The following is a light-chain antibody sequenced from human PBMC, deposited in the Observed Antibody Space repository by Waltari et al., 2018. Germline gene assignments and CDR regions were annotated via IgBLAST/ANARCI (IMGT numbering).Light chain of an antibody. CDR3: QQHGTLPAT. J-gene: IGKJ1*01. V-gene: IGKV3-20*01. CDR2: RAS. CDR1: QSVGSNS. Sequence: EIVLTQSPGTASLSPGERVTLSCRASQSVGSNSLAWYQQKPGQAPGLVIYRASRRATGIPDRFSGSGSGTDFSLTISRLEPEDFAVYYCQQHGTLPATFGQGTKVEIK.